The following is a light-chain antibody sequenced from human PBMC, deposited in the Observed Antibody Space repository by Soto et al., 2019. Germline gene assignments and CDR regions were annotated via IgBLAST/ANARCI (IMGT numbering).Light chain of an antibody. V-gene: IGKV3-15*01. J-gene: IGKJ5*01. CDR1: QSVSSN. CDR2: GAS. Sequence: EIVITQSPPTLSVSPGERATHSCRASQSVSSNLAWYQQKPGQAPRLLIYGASTRATGIPARFSGSGSGTEFTLTISSLQSEDFAVYYCQQYNGWPITFGQGTRLEI. CDR3: QQYNGWPIT.